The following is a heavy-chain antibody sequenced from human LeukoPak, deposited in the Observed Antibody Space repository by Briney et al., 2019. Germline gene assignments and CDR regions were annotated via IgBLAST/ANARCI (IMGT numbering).Heavy chain of an antibody. CDR3: ARVWELSFDY. D-gene: IGHD1-26*01. Sequence: GGSLRLSCVSSGFIFDDYNMHWVRQAPGKGLEWVAVSYSGGSRSYAESVKGRFTISRDNSQNTLYLQMNSLRAEDTAVYYCARVWELSFDYWGQGTLVTVSS. CDR1: GFIFDDYN. CDR2: SYSGGSR. J-gene: IGHJ4*02. V-gene: IGHV3-53*01.